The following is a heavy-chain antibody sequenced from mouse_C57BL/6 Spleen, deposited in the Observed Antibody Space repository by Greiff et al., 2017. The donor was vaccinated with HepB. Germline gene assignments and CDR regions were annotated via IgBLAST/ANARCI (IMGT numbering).Heavy chain of an antibody. V-gene: IGHV1-61*01. CDR3: ARVSNYAMDY. CDR2: IYPSDSGT. Sequence: QVQLQQPGAELVRPGSSVKLSCKASGYTFTSYWMDWVKQRPGQGLEWIGNIYPSDSGTHYNQKFKDKATLTVDKSSSTAYMQLSSLTSEDSAVYYCARVSNYAMDYWGQGTSVTVSS. J-gene: IGHJ4*01. CDR1: GYTFTSYW. D-gene: IGHD1-1*01.